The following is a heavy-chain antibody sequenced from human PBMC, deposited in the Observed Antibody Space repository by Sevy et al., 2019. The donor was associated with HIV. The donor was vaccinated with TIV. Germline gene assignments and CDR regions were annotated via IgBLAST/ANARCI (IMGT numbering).Heavy chain of an antibody. CDR3: AHETFGRFES. CDR2: IKADGSEK. J-gene: IGHJ4*02. Sequence: GGSLRLSCAASEFTFMANGWNWVRKAPGKGREWVANIKADGSEKHYVDFVEGRFTISRDNAKNLLFLQMNSLRVEDTAVYYCAHETFGRFESWGQGTLVTVSS. D-gene: IGHD3-16*01. CDR1: EFTFMANG. V-gene: IGHV3-7*01.